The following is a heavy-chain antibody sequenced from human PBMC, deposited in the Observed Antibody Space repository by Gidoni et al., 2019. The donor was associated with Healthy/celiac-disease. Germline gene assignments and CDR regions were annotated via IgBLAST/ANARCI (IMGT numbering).Heavy chain of an antibody. CDR1: GGSISSRSYY. CDR2: IYYSGST. Sequence: QLQLQESGPGLVKPSETLSLTCTVSGGSISSRSYYWGWIRQPPGKGLEWIGSIYYSGSTYYNPSLKSRVTISVDTSKNQFSLKLSSVTAADTAVYYCARRGLTYYYDSSGRTGDYWGQGTLVTVSS. CDR3: ARRGLTYYYDSSGRTGDY. J-gene: IGHJ4*02. D-gene: IGHD3-22*01. V-gene: IGHV4-39*01.